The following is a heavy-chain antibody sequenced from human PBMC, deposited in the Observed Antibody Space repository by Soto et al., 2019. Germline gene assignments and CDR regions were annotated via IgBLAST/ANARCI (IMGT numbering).Heavy chain of an antibody. V-gene: IGHV1-2*04. CDR1: GYTFTVYY. J-gene: IGHJ4*02. CDR3: ARDPRGYSGYEFDY. Sequence: XSVKVSFSASGYTFTVYYMQVVLYSPGQGLEWMGWINPNSGGTNYAQKFQGWVTMTRDTSISTAYMELSRLRSDDTAVYYCARDPRGYSGYEFDYWGQGTLVTVSS. CDR2: INPNSGGT. D-gene: IGHD5-12*01.